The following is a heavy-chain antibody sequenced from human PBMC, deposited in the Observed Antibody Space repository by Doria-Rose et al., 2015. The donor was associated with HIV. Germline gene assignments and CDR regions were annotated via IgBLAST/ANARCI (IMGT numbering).Heavy chain of an antibody. J-gene: IGHJ4*02. D-gene: IGHD3-10*01. CDR2: ISSSGTT. CDR1: GDSISSGDSF. V-gene: IGHV4-30-4*01. Sequence: QVQLQESGPGLVWPSQTLSLTCTVSGDSISSGDSFWSWIRQPPGKGPEWIGYISSSGTTYYYPSLRGRLTISLDASKNQFSLNLNSVTAADTAVYYCARARNYGFPHFFDLWGQGTLVTVSS. CDR3: ARARNYGFPHFFDL.